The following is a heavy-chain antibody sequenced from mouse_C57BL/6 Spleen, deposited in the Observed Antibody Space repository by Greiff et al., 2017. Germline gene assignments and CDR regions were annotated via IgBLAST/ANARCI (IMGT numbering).Heavy chain of an antibody. J-gene: IGHJ1*03. CDR3: ARGFPSYFDV. CDR1: GYAFSSSW. Sequence: QVQLQQSGAELVKPGASVKISCKASGYAFSSSWMNWVKQRPGKGLEWIGQIYPGDGDTNYNGKFKGKATLTADKSSSTAYMQLSSLTSEDSAVYFCARGFPSYFDVWGTGTTVTVSS. V-gene: IGHV1-80*01. CDR2: IYPGDGDT.